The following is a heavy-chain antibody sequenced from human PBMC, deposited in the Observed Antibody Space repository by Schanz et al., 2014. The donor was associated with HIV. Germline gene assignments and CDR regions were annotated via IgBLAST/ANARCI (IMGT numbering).Heavy chain of an antibody. CDR3: AREKMDTGGLDV. Sequence: QAQLVQSGAEVKKPGASVKVSCKASGYIFTSNFIHWVRQAPGQGLQWMGVINTNGGGTSDTLQGRVIITRDTSTRTVYMYLSNLRFEDSAVYYCAREKMDTGGLDVWGQGTTVTVSS. J-gene: IGHJ6*02. CDR2: INTNGGGT. V-gene: IGHV1-46*01. CDR1: GYIFTSNF.